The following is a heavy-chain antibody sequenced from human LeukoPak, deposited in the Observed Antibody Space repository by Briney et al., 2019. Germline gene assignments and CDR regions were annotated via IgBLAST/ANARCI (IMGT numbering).Heavy chain of an antibody. Sequence: ASVKVSCKASGYTFTSYYMHWVRQAPGQGLEWMGIINPSGGSTSYAQKFQGRVTMTRDTSTSTVYMELSSLRSEDTAVYYCARALRGRSSRYSMGYWGQGTLVTVSS. CDR3: ARALRGRSSRYSMGY. V-gene: IGHV1-46*01. CDR1: GYTFTSYY. J-gene: IGHJ4*02. D-gene: IGHD6-13*01. CDR2: INPSGGST.